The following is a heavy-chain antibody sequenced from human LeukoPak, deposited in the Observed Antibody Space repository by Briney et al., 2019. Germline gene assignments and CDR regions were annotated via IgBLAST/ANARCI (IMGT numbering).Heavy chain of an antibody. V-gene: IGHV1-2*02. CDR3: AREGTDTAMVMFDP. CDR2: INPNSGGT. D-gene: IGHD5-18*01. Sequence: GASVKVSCKASGYTFTGYYMHWVRQAPGQGLEWMGWINPNSGGTNYAQKFQGRVTMTRDTSISTAYMELSRLRSDDTAVYYCAREGTDTAMVMFDPWGQGTLVTVSS. J-gene: IGHJ5*02. CDR1: GYTFTGYY.